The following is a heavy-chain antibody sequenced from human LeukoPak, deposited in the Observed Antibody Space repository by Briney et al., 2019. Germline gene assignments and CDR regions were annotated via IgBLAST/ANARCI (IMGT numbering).Heavy chain of an antibody. Sequence: PGGSLRLSCAASGFTFSSYSMNWVRQAPGKGLEWVSSISSSSSYIYYADSVKGRFTISRDNAKNSLYLQMNSLRAEDTAMYYCAREVTGELLGFDYWGQGTQVTVSS. CDR1: GFTFSSYS. J-gene: IGHJ4*02. CDR2: ISSSSSYI. CDR3: AREVTGELLGFDY. V-gene: IGHV3-21*01. D-gene: IGHD1-26*01.